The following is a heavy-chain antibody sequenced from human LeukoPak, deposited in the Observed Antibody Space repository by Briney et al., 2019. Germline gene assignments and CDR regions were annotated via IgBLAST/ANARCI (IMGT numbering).Heavy chain of an antibody. CDR2: INPNSGGT. Sequence: ASVKVSCKASGYTFTSYAMHWVRQAPGQGLEWMGWINPNSGGTNYAQKFQGWVTMTRDTSISTAYMELSRLRSDDTAVYYCAKALRLGELLNLDYWGQGTLVTVSS. J-gene: IGHJ4*02. D-gene: IGHD3-16*01. V-gene: IGHV1-2*04. CDR3: AKALRLGELLNLDY. CDR1: GYTFTSYA.